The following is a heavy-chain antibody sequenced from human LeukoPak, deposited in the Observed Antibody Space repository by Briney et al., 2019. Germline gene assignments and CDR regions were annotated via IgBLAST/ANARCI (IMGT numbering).Heavy chain of an antibody. CDR1: GYSISSGNY. CDR3: ARHYGGNSPAHAFDI. J-gene: IGHJ3*02. CDR2: IYHSGST. V-gene: IGHV4-38-2*01. D-gene: IGHD4-23*01. Sequence: SETLSLTCAVSGYSISSGNYWGWIRQPPGKGLEWIGSIYHSGSTYHNPSLKSRVTISVDTSKNQFSLKLSSVTAADTAVYYCARHYGGNSPAHAFDIWGQGTMVTVSS.